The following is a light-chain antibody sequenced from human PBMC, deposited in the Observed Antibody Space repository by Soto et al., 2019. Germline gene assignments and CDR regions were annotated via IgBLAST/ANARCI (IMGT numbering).Light chain of an antibody. CDR1: QSVSSN. J-gene: IGKJ2*01. Sequence: EIVITHSPATLSVSPGERATLSCRASQSVSSNLAWYQQKPGQAPRLLIYGASTRATGIPARFSGSGSGTDFTLTISSLQPEDFATYYCQQSYSTPYTFGQGTKVDIK. CDR2: GAS. V-gene: IGKV3-15*01. CDR3: QQSYSTPYT.